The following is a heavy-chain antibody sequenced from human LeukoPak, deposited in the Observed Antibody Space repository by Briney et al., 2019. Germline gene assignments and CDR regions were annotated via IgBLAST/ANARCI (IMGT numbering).Heavy chain of an antibody. J-gene: IGHJ4*02. CDR3: ARALGDYYYFDY. CDR1: GGSFSGYY. CDR2: IYYSGST. D-gene: IGHD2/OR15-2a*01. Sequence: SETLSLTCAVYGGSFSGYYWSWIRQPPGKGLEWIGYIYYSGSTNYNPSLKSRVTISVDTSKNQFSLKLSSVTAADTAVYYCARALGDYYYFDYWGQGTLVTVSS. V-gene: IGHV4-59*01.